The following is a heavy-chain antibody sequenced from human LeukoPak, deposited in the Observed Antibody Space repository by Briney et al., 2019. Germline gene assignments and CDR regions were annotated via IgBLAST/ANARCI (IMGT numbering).Heavy chain of an antibody. D-gene: IGHD4-23*01. V-gene: IGHV1-2*02. J-gene: IGHJ4*02. Sequence: GASVKVSCKASGYTFTSYDINWVRQAPGQGLEWMGWINPNSGGTNYAQKFQGRVTMTRDTSISTAYMELSRLRSDDTAVYYCARDYAAGTVVTPGFDYWGQGTLVTVSS. CDR1: GYTFTSYD. CDR3: ARDYAAGTVVTPGFDY. CDR2: INPNSGGT.